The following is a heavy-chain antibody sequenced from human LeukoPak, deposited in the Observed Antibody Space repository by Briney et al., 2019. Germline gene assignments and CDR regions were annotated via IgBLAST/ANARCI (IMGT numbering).Heavy chain of an antibody. CDR3: TSGGPDGSDY. CDR2: INPNSGDT. D-gene: IGHD2-15*01. CDR1: GYTLTGYY. J-gene: IGHJ4*02. Sequence: GASVKVSCKASGYTLTGYYMHWVRQAPGQGLEWMGWINPNSGDTNYAQKFQGRVTMTRDTSISTAYMELSRLRSDDTAVYYCTSGGPDGSDYWGQGTLVTVSS. V-gene: IGHV1-2*02.